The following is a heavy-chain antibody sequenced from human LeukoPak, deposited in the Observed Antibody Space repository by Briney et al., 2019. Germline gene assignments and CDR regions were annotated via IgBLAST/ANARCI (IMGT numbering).Heavy chain of an antibody. Sequence: PSETLSLTCAVYGGSFSGYYWSWIRQPPGKGLEWIGEINHSGSTNYSPSLKSRVTISVDTSKNQFSLKLSSVTAADTAVYYCARGLGSYYPRYYFDYWGQGTLVTVSS. CDR3: ARGLGSYYPRYYFDY. CDR1: GGSFSGYY. J-gene: IGHJ4*02. CDR2: INHSGST. D-gene: IGHD1-26*01. V-gene: IGHV4-34*01.